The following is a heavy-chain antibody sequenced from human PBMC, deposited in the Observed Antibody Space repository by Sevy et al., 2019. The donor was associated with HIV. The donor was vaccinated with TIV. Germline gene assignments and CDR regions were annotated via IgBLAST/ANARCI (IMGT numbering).Heavy chain of an antibody. D-gene: IGHD6-19*01. V-gene: IGHV3-30*02. Sequence: GGSLRLSRAASGFTFSSYGMHWVRQAPGKGLEWVAFIRYDGSNKYYADSVKGRFTISRDNSKNTLYLQMNSLRAEDTAVYYCAKDLAPGSGWPADYWGQGTLVTVSS. CDR1: GFTFSSYG. J-gene: IGHJ4*02. CDR3: AKDLAPGSGWPADY. CDR2: IRYDGSNK.